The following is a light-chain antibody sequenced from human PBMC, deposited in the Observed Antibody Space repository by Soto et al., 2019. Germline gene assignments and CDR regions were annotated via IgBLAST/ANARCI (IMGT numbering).Light chain of an antibody. Sequence: EIVLTQSPATLSLSPGERATLSCRASQSVSSYLAWYQQKPGQAPRLLIYDASNRATGIPARFSGSGSGTDFTXXXXSLEPEDFAVYYCQQRSNFGQGTXX. CDR2: DAS. CDR3: QQRSN. CDR1: QSVSSY. V-gene: IGKV3-11*01. J-gene: IGKJ5*01.